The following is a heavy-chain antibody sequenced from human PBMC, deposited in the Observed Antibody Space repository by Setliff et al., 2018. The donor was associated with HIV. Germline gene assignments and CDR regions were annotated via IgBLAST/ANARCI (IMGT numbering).Heavy chain of an antibody. J-gene: IGHJ4*02. D-gene: IGHD3-3*01. V-gene: IGHV4-59*01. CDR3: ARDQSDWFY. CDR2: IYYSGST. CDR1: GASISSYY. Sequence: PSETLSLTCSVSGASISSYYWSWIRQPPGKGLEWIGSIYYSGSTNYNPSLKSRVTISVDTSKNQFSLKLSSVTAADTAVYYCARDQSDWFYWGQGTLVTVSS.